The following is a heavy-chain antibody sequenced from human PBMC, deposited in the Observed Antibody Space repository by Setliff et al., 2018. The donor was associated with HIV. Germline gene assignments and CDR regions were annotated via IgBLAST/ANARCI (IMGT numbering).Heavy chain of an antibody. J-gene: IGHJ5*02. V-gene: IGHV4-4*02. CDR2: IYHSGST. D-gene: IGHD6-19*01. CDR3: ARGYSNVWPPIYNWFDP. Sequence: SETLSLTCAVSGGSISSSNWWSWVRQPPGKGLEWIGEIYHSGSTHYNPSLKSRLTISVDTSKNQFSLKLSSVTAADTAVYYCARGYSNVWPPIYNWFDPWGQGTLVTVSS. CDR1: GGSISSSNW.